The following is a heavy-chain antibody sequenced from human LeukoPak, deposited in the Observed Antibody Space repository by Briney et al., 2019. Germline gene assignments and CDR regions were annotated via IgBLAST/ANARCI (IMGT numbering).Heavy chain of an antibody. Sequence: QTGGSLRLSCAASGFTFDNYGIGWVRQAPGKGLEWVSGISGSGGRTYYADSVKGRFTISRDNSKNTLFLQLNSLGVEDTATYYCAIPTCSGSGYCSTSDPFHTWGQGTMVTVFS. J-gene: IGHJ3*02. CDR3: AIPTCSGSGYCSTSDPFHT. V-gene: IGHV3-23*01. CDR2: ISGSGGRT. D-gene: IGHD2-2*03. CDR1: GFTFDNYG.